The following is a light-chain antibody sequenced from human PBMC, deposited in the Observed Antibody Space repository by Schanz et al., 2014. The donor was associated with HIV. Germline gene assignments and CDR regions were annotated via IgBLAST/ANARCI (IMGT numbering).Light chain of an antibody. Sequence: QLVLTQSPSASASLGALVKLTCTLSSGHSSYAIAWHQQQPEKGPRFLMNLNSDGSHSKGDGIPDRFSGSSSGAERYLTISSLQSEDEADYYCQTWDTGIRVFGGGTKLTVL. J-gene: IGLJ3*02. V-gene: IGLV4-69*01. CDR1: SGHSSYA. CDR2: LNSDGSH. CDR3: QTWDTGIRV.